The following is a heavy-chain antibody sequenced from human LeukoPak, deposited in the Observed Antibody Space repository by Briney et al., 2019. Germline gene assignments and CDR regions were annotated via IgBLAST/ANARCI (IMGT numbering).Heavy chain of an antibody. CDR3: AREVAGTPFDY. D-gene: IGHD6-19*01. J-gene: IGHJ4*02. CDR2: IYYSGSP. V-gene: IGHV4-59*01. CDR1: GGSISSYY. Sequence: SETLSLTCTVSGGSISSYYWSWIRQPPGKGLEWIGYIYYSGSPNYNPSLNSRVTISLDTSRNQFSLKLSSVTAADTAVYYCAREVAGTPFDYWGQGTLVTVSS.